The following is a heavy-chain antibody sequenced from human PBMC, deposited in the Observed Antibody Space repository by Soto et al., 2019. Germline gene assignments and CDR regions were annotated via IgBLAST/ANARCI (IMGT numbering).Heavy chain of an antibody. D-gene: IGHD2-15*01. J-gene: IGHJ5*02. Sequence: GAALKISSKATGCTFTSYGISWVRQAPGQGLEWMGWISAYNGNTNYAQKLQGRVTMTTDTSTSTAYMELRSLRSDDTAVYYCARNQYCSGGSCYDWFGAWGQVPLFTV. V-gene: IGHV1-18*01. CDR3: ARNQYCSGGSCYDWFGA. CDR1: GCTFTSYG. CDR2: ISAYNGNT.